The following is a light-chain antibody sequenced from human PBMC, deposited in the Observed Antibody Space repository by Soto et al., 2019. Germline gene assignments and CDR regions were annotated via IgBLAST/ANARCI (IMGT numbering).Light chain of an antibody. Sequence: EIVLMQSPGTLSLSPGERATLSCRASQSVSSNNLAWYQQRPGQAPRVVIYGASTRATGIPERFRGSWSGTDFALTISRLEPEDFAVYYCQQYGRSPFTFGPGTKVDIK. J-gene: IGKJ3*01. CDR2: GAS. CDR1: QSVSSNN. CDR3: QQYGRSPFT. V-gene: IGKV3-20*01.